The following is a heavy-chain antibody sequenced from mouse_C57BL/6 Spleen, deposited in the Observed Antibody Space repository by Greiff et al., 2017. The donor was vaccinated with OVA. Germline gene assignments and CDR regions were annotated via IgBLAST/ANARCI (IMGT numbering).Heavy chain of an antibody. CDR1: GYSITSDY. J-gene: IGHJ4*01. CDR2: ISYSGST. D-gene: IGHD2-1*01. V-gene: IGHV3-8*01. Sequence: EVKVVESGPGLAKPSQTLSLTCSVTGYSITSDYWNWIRKFPGNKLEYMGYISYSGSTYYNPSLKSRISITRDTSKNQYYLQLNSVTTEDTATYYCARSLYGNYEGGAMDYWGQGTSVTVSS. CDR3: ARSLYGNYEGGAMDY.